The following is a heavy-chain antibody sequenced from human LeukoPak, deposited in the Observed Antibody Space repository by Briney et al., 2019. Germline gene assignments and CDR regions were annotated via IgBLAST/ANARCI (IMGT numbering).Heavy chain of an antibody. CDR2: ISSDGSST. CDR1: GFTVRNHW. V-gene: IGHV3-74*03. CDR3: ARDQRVTGRTDIDY. Sequence: AGGSLRLSCAASGFTVRNHWMHWVRQAPGKGLVWVSRISSDGSSTTYADSVKGRFTISRDNAKNTLYLQMNNLRAEDTAMYYCARDQRVTGRTDIDYWGQGTLVIVSS. J-gene: IGHJ4*02. D-gene: IGHD4-11*01.